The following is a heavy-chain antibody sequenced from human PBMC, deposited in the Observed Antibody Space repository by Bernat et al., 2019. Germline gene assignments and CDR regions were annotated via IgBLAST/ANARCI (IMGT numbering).Heavy chain of an antibody. CDR1: GGTFSSYA. CDR3: AWSNRTYYDYVWGSYRNEYFQH. Sequence: QVQLVQSGAEVKKPGSSVKVSCKASGGTFSSYAISWVRQAPGQGLEWMGGIIPIFGTANYAQKFQGRVTITADESTSTAYMELSSLRSEDTAVYYCAWSNRTYYDYVWGSYRNEYFQHWGQGTLVTVSS. CDR2: IIPIFGTA. D-gene: IGHD3-16*02. V-gene: IGHV1-69*01. J-gene: IGHJ1*01.